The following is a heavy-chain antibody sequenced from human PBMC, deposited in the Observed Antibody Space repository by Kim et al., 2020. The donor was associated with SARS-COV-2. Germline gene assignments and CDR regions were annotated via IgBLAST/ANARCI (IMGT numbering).Heavy chain of an antibody. Sequence: AQKLQGRVTMTTDTSTRTAYMKLRSLGSNDTAVYYCARDLSGSYYNWFDPWGQGTLVTVSS. D-gene: IGHD3-10*01. V-gene: IGHV1-18*01. CDR3: ARDLSGSYYNWFDP. J-gene: IGHJ5*02.